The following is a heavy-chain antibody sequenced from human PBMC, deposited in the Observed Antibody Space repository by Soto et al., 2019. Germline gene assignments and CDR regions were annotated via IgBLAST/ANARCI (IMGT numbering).Heavy chain of an antibody. Sequence: QVKLQESGPGLEKPSGTLSLTCAVSGGSISNNRWWTWVRQAPGKGLEWIGDIHDRGSTNYNLSLKSRATVSIDRSKNQFSLERRAVTAAAAAVYYCAGQWAAGYGAFDPWGQGTLVTVSS. D-gene: IGHD3-9*01. CDR2: IHDRGST. J-gene: IGHJ5*02. V-gene: IGHV4-4*02. CDR3: AGQWAAGYGAFDP. CDR1: GGSISNNRW.